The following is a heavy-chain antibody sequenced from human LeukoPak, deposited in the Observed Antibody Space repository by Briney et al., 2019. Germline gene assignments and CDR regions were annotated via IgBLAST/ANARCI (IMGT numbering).Heavy chain of an antibody. Sequence: SETLSLTCTVSGGSISSYYWSWIRQPPGKGLEWIGYIYYSGSTNYNPSLKSRVTISVDTSKNQFSLKLSSVTAADTAVYYCARGRYCSSTSCSKIRDWYFELWGRGTLVTVSS. CDR2: IYYSGST. CDR1: GGSISSYY. V-gene: IGHV4-59*12. CDR3: ARGRYCSSTSCSKIRDWYFEL. D-gene: IGHD2-2*01. J-gene: IGHJ2*01.